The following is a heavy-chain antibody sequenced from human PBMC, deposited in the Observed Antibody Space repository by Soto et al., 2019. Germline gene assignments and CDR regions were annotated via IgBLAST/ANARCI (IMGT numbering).Heavy chain of an antibody. J-gene: IGHJ3*02. Sequence: SVKVSCKAAGFTFTSSAVQWVRQARGQRLEWIGWIVVGSGNTNYAQKFQERVTITRDMSTSTAYMELSSLRSEDTDVYYCAAAVTCGGDCYPIDAFDIWRQ. D-gene: IGHD2-21*02. CDR3: AAAVTCGGDCYPIDAFDI. V-gene: IGHV1-58*01. CDR1: GFTFTSSA. CDR2: IVVGSGNT.